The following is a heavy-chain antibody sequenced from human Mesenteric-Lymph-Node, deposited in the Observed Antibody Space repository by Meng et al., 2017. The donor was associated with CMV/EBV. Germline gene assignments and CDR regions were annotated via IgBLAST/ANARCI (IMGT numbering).Heavy chain of an antibody. CDR2: ISGNGVTT. CDR1: FTFTNYA. J-gene: IGHJ2*01. CDR3: AKDYSNSDYGSYWYFDL. V-gene: IGHV3-23*01. D-gene: IGHD4/OR15-4a*01. Sequence: FTFTNYARSWVRQAPGKGLEWVSVISGNGVTTYYADSVKGRFTISRDNSRNTLYLQMNSLRAEDTAVFYCAKDYSNSDYGSYWYFDLWGRGTLVTVSS.